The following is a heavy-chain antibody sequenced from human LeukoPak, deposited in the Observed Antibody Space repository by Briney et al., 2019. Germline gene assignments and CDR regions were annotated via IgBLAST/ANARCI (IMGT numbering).Heavy chain of an antibody. V-gene: IGHV1-69*13. CDR1: GGTFSSYA. Sequence: SVKVSCKASGGTFSSYAISWVRQAPGQGLEWMGGIIPIFGTANYAQKFQGRVTITADESTSTAYMELSSLRSEDTAVYYCARHLLSYYGSGSYPPPFDYWGQGTLVTVSS. D-gene: IGHD3-10*01. CDR3: ARHLLSYYGSGSYPPPFDY. J-gene: IGHJ4*02. CDR2: IIPIFGTA.